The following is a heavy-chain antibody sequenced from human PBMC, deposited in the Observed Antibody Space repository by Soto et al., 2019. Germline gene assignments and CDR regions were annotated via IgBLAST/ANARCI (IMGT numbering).Heavy chain of an antibody. D-gene: IGHD2-2*01. J-gene: IGHJ6*02. CDR1: GYSISSGYY. V-gene: IGHV4-38-2*02. CDR2: IYHSGST. Sequence: SETLSLTCAVSGYSISSGYYWGWIRQPPGXGLEWIGSIYHSGSTYYNPSLKSRVTISVDTSKNQFSLKLSSVTAADTAVYFCARDKVNIVVVPPATGGRMDVWGQGPTVTVSS. CDR3: ARDKVNIVVVPPATGGRMDV.